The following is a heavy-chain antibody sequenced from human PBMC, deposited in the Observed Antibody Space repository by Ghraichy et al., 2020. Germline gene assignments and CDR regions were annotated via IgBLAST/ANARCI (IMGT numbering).Heavy chain of an antibody. CDR2: IYYSGSA. D-gene: IGHD3-22*01. V-gene: IGHV4-59*01. Sequence: GSMSLTCTVSGGSISTYYWSWIRQPPGKGLEWIGYIYYSGSANYSPSLKSRVTISLDTSKTQFSLKLSSVTTADSAVYYCARAQYYYDSSGYNNWFDTWGQGALVTVSS. CDR3: ARAQYYYDSSGYNNWFDT. CDR1: GGSISTYY. J-gene: IGHJ5*02.